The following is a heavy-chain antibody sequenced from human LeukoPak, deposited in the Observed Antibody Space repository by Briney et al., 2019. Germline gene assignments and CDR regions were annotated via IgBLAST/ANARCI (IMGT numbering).Heavy chain of an antibody. V-gene: IGHV1-2*05. D-gene: IGHD3-22*01. Sequence: GASVKVSCKASGYSFTGYYMHWVRQAPGQGLEWMGRINPNSGDTNFAQNFQGRVTMTRDTSISTVYMELSRLRSDDTVVFYCARGYYDSSDFEYFQHWGQGTLVTVSS. CDR3: ARGYYDSSDFEYFQH. CDR1: GYSFTGYY. J-gene: IGHJ1*01. CDR2: INPNSGDT.